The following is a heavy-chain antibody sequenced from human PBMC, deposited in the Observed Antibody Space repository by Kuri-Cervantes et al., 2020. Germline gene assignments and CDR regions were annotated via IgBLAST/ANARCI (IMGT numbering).Heavy chain of an antibody. J-gene: IGHJ6*02. CDR3: ERDGTMVVGIYGMDV. CDR2: IDSGGST. Sequence: GGSLRLPCAASGLTVSSNYMSWVRQAPGKGLEWVSVIDSGGSTYYADSVKGRFPISRDNAKNTLYLQMNSLRAEDTAVYYCERDGTMVVGIYGMDVWGQGTTVTVSS. D-gene: IGHD4/OR15-4a*01. CDR1: GLTVSSNY. V-gene: IGHV3-66*01.